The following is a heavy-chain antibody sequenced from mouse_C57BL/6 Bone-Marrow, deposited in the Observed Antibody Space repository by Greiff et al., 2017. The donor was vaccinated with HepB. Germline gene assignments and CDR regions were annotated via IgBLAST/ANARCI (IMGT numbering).Heavy chain of an antibody. Sequence: EVKLMESGAELVRPGASVKLSCTASGFNIKDYYMHWVKQRPEQGLEWIGRIDPEDGDTEYDPKFQGKAKMTADTSSNTAYLQLSSLTSEDTAVYYCTAEYGNSWFAYWGQGTLVTVSA. CDR3: TAEYGNSWFAY. CDR1: GFNIKDYY. J-gene: IGHJ3*01. CDR2: IDPEDGDT. V-gene: IGHV14-1*01. D-gene: IGHD2-10*02.